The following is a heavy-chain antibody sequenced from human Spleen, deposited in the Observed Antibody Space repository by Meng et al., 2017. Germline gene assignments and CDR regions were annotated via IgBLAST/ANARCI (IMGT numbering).Heavy chain of an antibody. D-gene: IGHD5-12*01. CDR2: IYYSGST. J-gene: IGHJ4*02. Sequence: QVRLQESGPGLVKPSQTLSLTCTVSGGSISSGGYYWSWIRQHPGKGLEWIGYIYYSGSTYYNPSLKSLVTISVDTSKNQFSLKLSSVTAADTAVYYCARLMSGYDVFDYWGQGTLVTVSS. CDR1: GGSISSGGYY. V-gene: IGHV4-31*01. CDR3: ARLMSGYDVFDY.